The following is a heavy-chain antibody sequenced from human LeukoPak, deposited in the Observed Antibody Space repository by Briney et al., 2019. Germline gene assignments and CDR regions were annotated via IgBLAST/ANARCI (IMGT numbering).Heavy chain of an antibody. Sequence: GGSLRLSCAASGFTFSSYAMSWVRQAPGKGLEWVSAIGGDAVSAYYADSVKGRFSISRDNSKNTLYLQMNSLRADDTAVYYCAKDLWKADYWGQGTLVTVSS. CDR3: AKDLWKADY. V-gene: IGHV3-23*01. CDR2: IGGDAVSA. D-gene: IGHD3-3*01. CDR1: GFTFSSYA. J-gene: IGHJ4*02.